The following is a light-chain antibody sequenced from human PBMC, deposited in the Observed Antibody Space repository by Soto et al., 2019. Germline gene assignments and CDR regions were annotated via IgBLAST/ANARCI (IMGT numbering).Light chain of an antibody. CDR2: DTP. Sequence: ELVWTQSPSTLSLSQGKRAALCCWASQSVSNYLAWYQQKPGQAPRLLIYDTPNRATGIPSRFSGSASGTDFTLTISSLEPEDFAVYYCQQRSKWPITFGQGTRLEIK. CDR1: QSVSNY. CDR3: QQRSKWPIT. V-gene: IGKV3-11*01. J-gene: IGKJ5*01.